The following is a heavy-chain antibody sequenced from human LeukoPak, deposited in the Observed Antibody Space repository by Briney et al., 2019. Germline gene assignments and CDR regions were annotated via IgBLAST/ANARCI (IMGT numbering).Heavy chain of an antibody. D-gene: IGHD2-15*01. CDR3: ARDLGLLYCSGGSCYSNYYYYGMDV. CDR2: IANSGRTF. Sequence: GGSLRLSCAASGSTFSDDYMSWIRQAPGRGLEWVSYIANSGRTFYYADSVKGRFTISRDNAKNTLYLQMNSLRAEDTAVYYCARDLGLLYCSGGSCYSNYYYYGMDVWGQGTTVTVSS. CDR1: GSTFSDDY. V-gene: IGHV3-11*04. J-gene: IGHJ6*02.